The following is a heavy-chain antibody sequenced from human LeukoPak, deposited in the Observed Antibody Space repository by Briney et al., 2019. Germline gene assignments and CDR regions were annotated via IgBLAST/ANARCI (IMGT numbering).Heavy chain of an antibody. CDR1: GGSFSGYY. Sequence: SETLSLTCAVYGGSFSGYYWSWLRQPPGKGLEWIGNIHPSGTMFHNSSLNSRVTMSIDTSKNQFSLKLSSVTAADTAVYYCAREAERRVVNWGQGTLVTVSS. J-gene: IGHJ4*02. D-gene: IGHD1-1*01. CDR2: IHPSGTM. CDR3: AREAERRVVN. V-gene: IGHV4-34*01.